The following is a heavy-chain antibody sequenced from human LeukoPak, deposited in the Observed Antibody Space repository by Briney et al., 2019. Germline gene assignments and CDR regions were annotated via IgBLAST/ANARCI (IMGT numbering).Heavy chain of an antibody. CDR1: SDFFSSVTDY. V-gene: IGHV4-39*07. CDR3: ARERGEEYSSGWYKTNFFDT. D-gene: IGHD6-19*01. Sequence: KSSETLSLTCTVSSDFFSSVTDYWAWIRQPPGKGLEWIASGDYSGGSYYNPSLESRVAISADMSKNQISLKLSSVTAADTALYYCARERGEEYSSGWYKTNFFDTWGQGTRVTVSS. CDR2: GDYSGGS. J-gene: IGHJ4*02.